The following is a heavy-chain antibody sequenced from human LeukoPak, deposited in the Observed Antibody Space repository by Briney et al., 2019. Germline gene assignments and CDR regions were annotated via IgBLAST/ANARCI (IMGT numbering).Heavy chain of an antibody. CDR3: ARGGYSSGMYYFDY. CDR2: TRNKANSYTT. CDR1: GFTFSSYA. D-gene: IGHD6-25*01. Sequence: GGSLRLSCAASGFTFSSYAMSWVRQAPGRGLEWVGRTRNKANSYTTEYAASVKGRFTISRDDSKNSLYLQMNSLKTEDTAVYYCARGGYSSGMYYFDYWGQGTLVTVSS. V-gene: IGHV3-72*01. J-gene: IGHJ4*02.